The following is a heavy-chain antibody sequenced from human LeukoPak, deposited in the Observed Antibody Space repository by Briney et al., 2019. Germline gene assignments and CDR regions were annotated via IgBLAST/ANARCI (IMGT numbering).Heavy chain of an antibody. V-gene: IGHV4-59*01. Sequence: PSETLSLTCTVSGGSISSYYWSWIRQPPGKGLEWIGYIYYSGSTNYNPSLKSRVTISVDTSKNQFSLKLSSVTAADTAVYYCARGYYDILTGSHDAFDIWGQGTMVTVSS. J-gene: IGHJ3*02. CDR1: GGSISSYY. CDR3: ARGYYDILTGSHDAFDI. D-gene: IGHD3-9*01. CDR2: IYYSGST.